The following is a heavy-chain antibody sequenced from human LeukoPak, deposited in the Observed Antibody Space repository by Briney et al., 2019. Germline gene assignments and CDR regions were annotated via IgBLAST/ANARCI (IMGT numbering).Heavy chain of an antibody. D-gene: IGHD1-26*01. CDR2: IYYSRST. Sequence: SETLSLTCTVSGGSISSYYWSWIRQPPGKGLEWIGYIYYSRSTHYNPSLKSRVTISVDTSKNQFSLELSSVTAADTAVYYCARGSRRLADFHYWGQGTLVTVSS. J-gene: IGHJ4*02. CDR3: ARGSRRLADFHY. CDR1: GGSISSYY. V-gene: IGHV4-59*08.